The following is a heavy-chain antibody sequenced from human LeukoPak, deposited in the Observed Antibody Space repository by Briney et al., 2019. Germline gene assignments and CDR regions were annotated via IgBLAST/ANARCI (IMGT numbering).Heavy chain of an antibody. J-gene: IGHJ5*02. V-gene: IGHV1-8*03. Sequence: AASVKVSCKASGYTFTSYDINWVRQATGQGLEWMGWMNPNSGNTGYAQKFQGRVTITRNTSISTAYMELSRLTSDDTAIYYCARGSLGRRSLIAAAGERGFDPWGQGTLVTVSS. CDR1: GYTFTSYD. D-gene: IGHD6-13*01. CDR2: MNPNSGNT. CDR3: ARGSLGRRSLIAAAGERGFDP.